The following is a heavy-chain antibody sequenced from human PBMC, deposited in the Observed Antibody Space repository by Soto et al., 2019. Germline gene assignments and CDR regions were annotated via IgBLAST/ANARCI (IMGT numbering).Heavy chain of an antibody. CDR3: AYSLIPYWRSRNAFDY. V-gene: IGHV2-5*02. Sequence: QITLKESGPTLLKPTPTLTLTCTFSGFSLSTSGVAVGWIRQPPGKALDWLALIYWDDDMRYSPTLKSTLTPTKDTSKNQVVLTMTNMAPVDTATYYCAYSLIPYWRSRNAFDYWGQGTLGPVSS. CDR1: GFSLSTSGVA. CDR2: IYWDDDM. J-gene: IGHJ4*02. D-gene: IGHD1-1*01.